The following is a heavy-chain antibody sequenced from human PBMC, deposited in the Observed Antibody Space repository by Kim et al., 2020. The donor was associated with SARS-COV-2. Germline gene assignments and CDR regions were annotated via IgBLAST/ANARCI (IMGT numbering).Heavy chain of an antibody. CDR1: GFTFSSYS. CDR3: TRGTTDAPGIDY. J-gene: IGHJ4*02. V-gene: IGHV3-74*03. CDR2: ITSATSSA. D-gene: IGHD6-13*01. Sequence: GGSLRLSCAASGFTFSSYSMHWVRQAPGKGLVWVSRITSATSSATYADSVRGRFTISRDNAKNTMYLQMHSLRAEDTAVYYCTRGTTDAPGIDYWGQGTPVTASS.